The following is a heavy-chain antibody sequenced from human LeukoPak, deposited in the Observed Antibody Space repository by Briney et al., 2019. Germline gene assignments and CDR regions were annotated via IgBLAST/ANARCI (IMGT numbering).Heavy chain of an antibody. CDR1: GGTFSSYA. J-gene: IGHJ4*02. CDR2: IIPIFGTA. Sequence: SVKVSCKASGGTFSSYAISWVRQAPGQGLEWMGGIIPIFGTANYAQKFQGRVTITADKFTSTAYMGLSSLRSEDTAVYYCAIAVAGTGHFDYWSQGTLVTVSS. D-gene: IGHD6-19*01. CDR3: AIAVAGTGHFDY. V-gene: IGHV1-69*06.